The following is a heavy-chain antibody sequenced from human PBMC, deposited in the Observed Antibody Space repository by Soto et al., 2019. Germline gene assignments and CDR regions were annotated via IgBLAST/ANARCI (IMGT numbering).Heavy chain of an antibody. J-gene: IGHJ6*02. CDR3: AGGLWFGELLSTNYYGMDV. Sequence: EVQLVXXGGXXVKXXXSXXLSCAASXFTXSSYSMNWVXQAPGXXXXXXXXISSSSSYIYYADSVKGRFTISRDNAKNSLXXQMXXXXXXXXAVYYCAGGLWFGELLSTNYYGMDVWGQGTTVTVSS. V-gene: IGHV3-21*01. D-gene: IGHD3-10*01. CDR2: ISSSSSYI. CDR1: XFTXSSYS.